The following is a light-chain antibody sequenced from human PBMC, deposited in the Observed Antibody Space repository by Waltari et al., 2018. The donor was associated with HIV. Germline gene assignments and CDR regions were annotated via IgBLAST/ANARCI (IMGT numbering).Light chain of an antibody. V-gene: IGKV1-5*03. J-gene: IGKJ1*01. CDR3: QQYNNYSWT. Sequence: DIQMTQSPSSLSASVGDRVTITCRANRTINSWLAWYQHKPGKAPKLLIYKASSLESGVPSRFSGSGSGTEFTLTISSLQPDDFATYYCQQYNNYSWTFGQGTKVETK. CDR1: RTINSW. CDR2: KAS.